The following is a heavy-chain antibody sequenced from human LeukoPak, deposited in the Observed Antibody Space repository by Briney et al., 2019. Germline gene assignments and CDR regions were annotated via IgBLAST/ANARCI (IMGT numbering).Heavy chain of an antibody. CDR3: ARRPRNTGSYDGPSGLDY. D-gene: IGHD1-26*01. V-gene: IGHV4-34*01. CDR1: GESFSGYY. CDR2: INHTGST. Sequence: SETLFLTCAVYGESFSGYYWSWIRQPPGKGLEWIGEINHTGSTNYNPSLKSRVTISVDTSKNQFSLKLSSVTAADTAVYYCARRPRNTGSYDGPSGLDYWGQGTRVTVSS. J-gene: IGHJ4*02.